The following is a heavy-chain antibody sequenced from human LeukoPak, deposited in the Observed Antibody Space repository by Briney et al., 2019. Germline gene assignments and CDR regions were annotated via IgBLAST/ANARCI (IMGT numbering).Heavy chain of an antibody. J-gene: IGHJ4*02. CDR1: GYSFTSYW. Sequence: GESLKISCKGSGYSFTSYWISWVRQMPGKGLEWMGRIDPSDSYTNYSPSFQGHVTISADKSISTAYLQWSSLKASDIAMYYCARRYSSGWYWMDYWGQGTLVTVSS. CDR2: IDPSDSYT. V-gene: IGHV5-10-1*01. CDR3: ARRYSSGWYWMDY. D-gene: IGHD6-19*01.